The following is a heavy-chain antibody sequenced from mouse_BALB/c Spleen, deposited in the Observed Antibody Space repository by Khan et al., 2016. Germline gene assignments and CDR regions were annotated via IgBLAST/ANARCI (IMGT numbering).Heavy chain of an antibody. CDR3: VRHPGTGDLDY. D-gene: IGHD4-1*01. Sequence: EVQLQESGGGLVQPKGSLKLSCAASGFTFNTYDMNWVRQAPGKGLEWVARIRSKSNNYATNYADSVKDRFTISRDDSQSMLYLQMDNLKAEDTGMYYCVRHPGTGDLDYWGQGTTLTVSS. CDR1: GFTFNTYD. CDR2: IRSKSNNYAT. J-gene: IGHJ2*01. V-gene: IGHV10-1*02.